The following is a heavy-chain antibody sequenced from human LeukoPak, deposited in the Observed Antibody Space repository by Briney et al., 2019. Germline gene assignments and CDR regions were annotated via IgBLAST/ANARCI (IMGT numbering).Heavy chain of an antibody. CDR2: INPNSGGT. Sequence: GASVKVSCKASGYTFTGYYMHWVRQAPGQGLEWMGWINPNSGGTNYAQKFQGRVTMTRDTSISTAYMELSRLRSDDTAVYYCAIRDYGDYWYYSDYWGQGTLVTVSS. V-gene: IGHV1-2*02. D-gene: IGHD4-17*01. CDR3: AIRDYGDYWYYSDY. J-gene: IGHJ4*02. CDR1: GYTFTGYY.